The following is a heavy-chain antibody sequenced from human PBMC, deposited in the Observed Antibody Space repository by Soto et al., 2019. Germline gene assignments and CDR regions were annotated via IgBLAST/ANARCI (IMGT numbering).Heavy chain of an antibody. CDR3: ARAISNLGYCSGGSCYSDHNWFDP. CDR1: GYTFTSYG. D-gene: IGHD2-15*01. CDR2: ISAYNGNT. J-gene: IGHJ5*02. Sequence: ASVKVSCKASGYTFTSYGISWVRQAPGQGLEWMGWISAYNGNTNYAQRLQGRVTMTTDTSTSTAYMELRSLRSDDTAVYYCARAISNLGYCSGGSCYSDHNWFDPWGQGTLVTVS. V-gene: IGHV1-18*04.